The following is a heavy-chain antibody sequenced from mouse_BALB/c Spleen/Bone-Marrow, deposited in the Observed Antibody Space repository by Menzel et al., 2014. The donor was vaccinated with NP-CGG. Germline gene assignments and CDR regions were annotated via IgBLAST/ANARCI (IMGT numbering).Heavy chain of an antibody. V-gene: IGHV2-2*02. CDR3: ARKLRYYAMDY. Sequence: VQLVESGPGLVQPSQSLSITCTVSGFSLTSYGVHWVRPSPGKGLEWLGVIWSGGSTDYNAAFISRLSISKDNSKSQVFFKMNSLQANDTAIYYCARKLRYYAMDYWGQGTSVTVSS. D-gene: IGHD1-1*01. J-gene: IGHJ4*01. CDR1: GFSLTSYG. CDR2: IWSGGST.